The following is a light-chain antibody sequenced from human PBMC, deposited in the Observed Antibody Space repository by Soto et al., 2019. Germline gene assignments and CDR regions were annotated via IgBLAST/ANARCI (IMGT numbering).Light chain of an antibody. CDR1: RPVDGNS. CDR2: SAS. J-gene: IGKJ1*01. Sequence: EVVLTQSPGTLSLSPGERATLSCRASRPVDGNSLAWYHQKPGQPPRLLIHSASTRAPGIPDRFNASGAGTDFTLTISRLEPEDSAVYYCQQYSASPRTFGPGTKVEIK. V-gene: IGKV3-20*01. CDR3: QQYSASPRT.